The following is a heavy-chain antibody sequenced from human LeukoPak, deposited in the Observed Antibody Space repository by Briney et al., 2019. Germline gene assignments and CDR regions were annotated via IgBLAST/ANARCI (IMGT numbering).Heavy chain of an antibody. V-gene: IGHV6-1*01. D-gene: IGHD3-22*01. CDR2: TYYRSKWYN. CDR3: ARDLYYYDSSGYPHDY. Sequence: PSQTLSLTCAISGDIVSSNSAAWNWIRQSPSRGLEWLGRTYYRSKWYNDYAVSVKSRITINPDTSKNQFSLQLNSVTPEDTAVYYCARDLYYYDSSGYPHDYWGQGTLVTVSS. J-gene: IGHJ4*02. CDR1: GDIVSSNSAA.